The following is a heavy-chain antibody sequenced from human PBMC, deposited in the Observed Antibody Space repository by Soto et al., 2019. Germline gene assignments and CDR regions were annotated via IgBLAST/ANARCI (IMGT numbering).Heavy chain of an antibody. CDR3: ARGMRQQLVDFFDY. Sequence: SVKVSCKASGGTFSSYAISWVRQAPGQGLEWMGGIIPIFGTANYAQKLQGRVTITTDESTSTAYMELSSLRSEDTAVYYCARGMRQQLVDFFDYWGQGTLVTVSS. CDR1: GGTFSSYA. J-gene: IGHJ4*02. D-gene: IGHD6-13*01. CDR2: IIPIFGTA. V-gene: IGHV1-69*05.